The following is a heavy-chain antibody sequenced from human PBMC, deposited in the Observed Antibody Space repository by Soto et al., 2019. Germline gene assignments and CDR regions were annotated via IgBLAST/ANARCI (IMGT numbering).Heavy chain of an antibody. CDR3: ARKKSIVGATGYFDY. V-gene: IGHV3-66*01. CDR1: GFTVITNY. CDR2: IYAGGST. D-gene: IGHD1-26*01. Sequence: EVQMVESGGGLVQPGGSLRLSCAVSGFTVITNYISWVRQAPGKGLEWVSDIYAGGSTYYTDSVKGRFVISRDNSKNTLYLQMNSLRAEDTAVYYCARKKSIVGATGYFDYWGQGTLVIVSS. J-gene: IGHJ4*02.